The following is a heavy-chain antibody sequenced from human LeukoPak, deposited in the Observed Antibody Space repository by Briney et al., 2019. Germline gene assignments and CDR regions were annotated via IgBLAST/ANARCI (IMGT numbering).Heavy chain of an antibody. J-gene: IGHJ6*03. CDR2: INTSGST. Sequence: PSETLSLTCTVSGGSISSGSYYWSWIRQPAGKGLEWIGRINTSGSTNYNPSLKSRVTISVDTSKNQFSLKLSSVTAADTAVYYCARVGCSSTSCYGCFYYMDVWGKGTTVTLSS. D-gene: IGHD2-2*01. CDR1: GGSISSGSYY. CDR3: ARVGCSSTSCYGCFYYMDV. V-gene: IGHV4-61*02.